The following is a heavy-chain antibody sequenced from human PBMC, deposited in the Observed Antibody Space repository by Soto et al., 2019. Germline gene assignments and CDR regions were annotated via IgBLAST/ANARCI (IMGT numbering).Heavy chain of an antibody. V-gene: IGHV5-10-1*01. D-gene: IGHD2-8*01. Sequence: GDSLKISCKGSGYSFTSYWISWVRQMPGKGLEWMGRIDPSDSYTNYSPSFQGHVTISADKSISTAYLQWSSLKASDTAMYYCARHPQTRYCTNGVCYSAHFDYWGQGTLVTVSS. J-gene: IGHJ4*02. CDR1: GYSFTSYW. CDR2: IDPSDSYT. CDR3: ARHPQTRYCTNGVCYSAHFDY.